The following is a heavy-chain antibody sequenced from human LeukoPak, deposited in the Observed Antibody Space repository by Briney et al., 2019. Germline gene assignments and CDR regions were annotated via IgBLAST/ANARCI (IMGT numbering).Heavy chain of an antibody. D-gene: IGHD6-19*01. CDR1: GFTFSNAW. J-gene: IGHJ5*02. Sequence: GGSLRLSCAASGFTFSNAWMSWVRQAPGKGLEWVGRIKSKTDGGTTDYAAPVKGRFTISRDDSKNTLYLQMNSLKTEDTAVYYCTTVRSTGYSSGWYPNWFDPWGQGTLVTVSS. V-gene: IGHV3-15*01. CDR3: TTVRSTGYSSGWYPNWFDP. CDR2: IKSKTDGGTT.